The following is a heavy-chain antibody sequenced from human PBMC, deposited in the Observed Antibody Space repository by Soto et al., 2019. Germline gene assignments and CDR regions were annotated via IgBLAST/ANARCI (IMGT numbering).Heavy chain of an antibody. J-gene: IGHJ6*02. CDR1: GFTVSSNY. D-gene: IGHD3-22*01. CDR2: IYSGGST. CDR3: ARGVGDSSGYPTGGMDV. V-gene: IGHV3-53*01. Sequence: GGSLRLSCAASGFTVSSNYMSWVRQAPGKGLEWVSVIYSGGSTYYADSVKGRFTISRDNSKNTLYLQMNSLRAEDTAVYYCARGVGDSSGYPTGGMDVWGQGTTVTVSS.